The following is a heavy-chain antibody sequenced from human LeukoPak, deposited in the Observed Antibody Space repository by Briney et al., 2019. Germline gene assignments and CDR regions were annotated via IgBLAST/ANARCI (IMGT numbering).Heavy chain of an antibody. CDR1: GYSFTNDW. Sequence: GESLKISCKGSGYSFTNDWIGWVGQMPGKGLEWMGIFYPGDSNSRYSPSFQGQVTISVDKSISTAYLQWSSLKASDTAMYYCARLHRYYDSSGYLAGRGAFDIWGQGTMVTVSS. J-gene: IGHJ3*02. D-gene: IGHD3-22*01. V-gene: IGHV5-51*01. CDR3: ARLHRYYDSSGYLAGRGAFDI. CDR2: FYPGDSNS.